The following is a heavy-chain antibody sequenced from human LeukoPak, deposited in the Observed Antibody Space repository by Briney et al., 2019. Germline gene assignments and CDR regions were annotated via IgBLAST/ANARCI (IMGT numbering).Heavy chain of an antibody. CDR3: ARSPKFQWLVRGPLDY. V-gene: IGHV1-18*01. CDR1: GYTFTSYG. Sequence: GASVKVSCKASGYTFTSYGISWVRQAPGQGLEWMGWISAYNGNTNYAQKLQGRVTMTTDPSTSTAYMELRSLRSDDTAVYYCARSPKFQWLVRGPLDYWGQGTLVTVSS. D-gene: IGHD6-19*01. J-gene: IGHJ4*02. CDR2: ISAYNGNT.